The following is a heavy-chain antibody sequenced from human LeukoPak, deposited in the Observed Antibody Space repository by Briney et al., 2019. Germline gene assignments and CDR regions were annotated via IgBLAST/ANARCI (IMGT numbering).Heavy chain of an antibody. J-gene: IGHJ4*02. CDR2: INHSGST. D-gene: IGHD3-22*01. V-gene: IGHV4-34*01. Sequence: SETLSLTCAVYGGSFSGYYWSWIRQPPGKGLEWIGEINHSGSTNYNPSLKSRVTISVDTSKNQFSLKLSSVTAADTAVYYCARHFPALMYYYDSSGYYPFDYWGQGTLVTVSS. CDR1: GGSFSGYY. CDR3: ARHFPALMYYYDSSGYYPFDY.